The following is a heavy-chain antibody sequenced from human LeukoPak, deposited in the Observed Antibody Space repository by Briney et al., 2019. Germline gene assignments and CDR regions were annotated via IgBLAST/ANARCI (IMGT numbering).Heavy chain of an antibody. D-gene: IGHD7-27*01. CDR2: ISGSGGST. CDR1: GFTFSSYG. J-gene: IGHJ3*02. CDR3: AKSLGQKNDAFDI. V-gene: IGHV3-23*01. Sequence: GGSLRLSCAASGFTFSSYGVSWVRQAPGKGLEWVSAISGSGGSTYYADSVKGRFTISRDNSKNTLYLQMNSLRAEDTAVYYCAKSLGQKNDAFDIWGQGTMVTVSS.